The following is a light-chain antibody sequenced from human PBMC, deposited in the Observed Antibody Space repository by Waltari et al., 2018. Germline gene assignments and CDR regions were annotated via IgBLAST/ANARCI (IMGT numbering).Light chain of an antibody. V-gene: IGLV2-14*01. J-gene: IGLJ1*01. CDR3: SSYTTSSAPGV. CDR2: EVS. CDR1: DSDVGAYDF. Sequence: QSALTQPASVSGSPGQSITISCSGTDSDVGAYDFVSWYQQHPGKAPHLIFYEVSNRPSGISIRFSASKSGNTASLTISGLQAEDEAEYSCSSYTTSSAPGVFGTGTRVTVL.